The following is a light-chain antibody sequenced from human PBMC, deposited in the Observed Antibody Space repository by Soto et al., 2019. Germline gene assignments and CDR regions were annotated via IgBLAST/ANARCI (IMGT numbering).Light chain of an antibody. V-gene: IGLV3-21*02. CDR3: QVWDIITYHVV. Sequence: SYELTQPPSVSVAPGQTAKITCAGDNIDTKSMHWYQQRPGQVPVLVVHDDTDRAAGIPERFSGSKSGGTATLTISRVEAGDEADYYCQVWDIITYHVVFGGGTKLTVL. CDR2: DDT. CDR1: NIDTKS. J-gene: IGLJ2*01.